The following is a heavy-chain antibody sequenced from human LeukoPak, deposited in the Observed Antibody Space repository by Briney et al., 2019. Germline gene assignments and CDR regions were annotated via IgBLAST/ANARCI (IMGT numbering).Heavy chain of an antibody. D-gene: IGHD3-22*01. CDR2: IHTSGST. V-gene: IGHV4-4*07. CDR3: AREGYGSSGYYYSNWFDP. Sequence: SETLSLTCTVSGVSIRSYYWSWIRQPAGKGLEWIGRIHTSGSTNYNPSLKSRVTMSVDTSKNQFSLKLSSVTAADTAVYYCAREGYGSSGYYYSNWFDPWGQGTLVTVSS. CDR1: GVSIRSYY. J-gene: IGHJ5*02.